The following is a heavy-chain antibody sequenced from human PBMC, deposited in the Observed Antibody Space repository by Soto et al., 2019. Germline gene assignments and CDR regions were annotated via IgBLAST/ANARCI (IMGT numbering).Heavy chain of an antibody. V-gene: IGHV4-39*01. Sequence: SETLSLTCTVSGGSISSSSYYWGWIRQPPGKGLEWIGSIYYSGSTYYNPSLKSRVTISVDTSKNQFSLKLSSVTAADTAVYYCARQYSRIMGDYWGQGTLVTVSS. CDR3: ARQYSRIMGDY. J-gene: IGHJ4*02. D-gene: IGHD2-15*01. CDR2: IYYSGST. CDR1: GGSISSSSYY.